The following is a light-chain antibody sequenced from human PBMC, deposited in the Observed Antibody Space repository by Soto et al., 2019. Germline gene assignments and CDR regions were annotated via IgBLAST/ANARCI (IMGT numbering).Light chain of an antibody. Sequence: DLVMTQSPLTLPVTPGEPASISCRSSQSLLHSNGYNYLDWYLQKPVQSPQLLIYLGSNRASGVPDRFSGSGSGTDFTLKISRVEADDVGVYYCMQALHTPLTFGGGTKVEIK. J-gene: IGKJ4*01. CDR3: MQALHTPLT. CDR2: LGS. CDR1: QSLLHSNGYNY. V-gene: IGKV2-28*01.